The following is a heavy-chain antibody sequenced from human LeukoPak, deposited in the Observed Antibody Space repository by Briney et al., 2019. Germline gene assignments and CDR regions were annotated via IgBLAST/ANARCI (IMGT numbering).Heavy chain of an antibody. V-gene: IGHV3-53*01. CDR3: ARCSDYYDSSGAPFDP. CDR1: GFTDSSNY. Sequence: GGSLRLSCAASGFTDSSNYMSWVRQAPGKGLEWVSVIYSGGSTYYADSVKGRFTISRDNSKNTLYLQMNSLRAEDTAVYYCARCSDYYDSSGAPFDPWGQGTLVTVSS. CDR2: IYSGGST. D-gene: IGHD3-22*01. J-gene: IGHJ5*02.